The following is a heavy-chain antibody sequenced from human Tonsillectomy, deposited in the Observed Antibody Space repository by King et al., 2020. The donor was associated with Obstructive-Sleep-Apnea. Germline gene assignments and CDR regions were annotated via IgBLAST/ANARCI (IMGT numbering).Heavy chain of an antibody. V-gene: IGHV4-59*08. J-gene: IGHJ4*02. CDR3: ARPKSEWELFSFDY. CDR2: IYYSGST. CDR1: GGSISSYY. D-gene: IGHD1-26*01. Sequence: VQLQESGPGLVKPSETLSLTCTVSGGSISSYYWSWIRQPPGKGLEWIGYIYYSGSTNYNPSLKSRVTISVDTSKNQFSLKLSSVTAADTAVYYCARPKSEWELFSFDYWGQGTLVTVSS.